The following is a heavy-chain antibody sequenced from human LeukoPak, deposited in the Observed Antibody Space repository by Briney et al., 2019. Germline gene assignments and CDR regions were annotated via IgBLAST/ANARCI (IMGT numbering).Heavy chain of an antibody. Sequence: PGGSLRLSCAASGFTFSSYAMHWVRQAPGKGLEWVAVISYDGSNKYYADSVKGRFTISRDNSKNTLYLQMGSLRTEDMAVYYCAREQIAAVARWFDPWGQGTLVTVSS. V-gene: IGHV3-30*14. CDR3: AREQIAAVARWFDP. J-gene: IGHJ5*02. CDR1: GFTFSSYA. D-gene: IGHD6-13*01. CDR2: ISYDGSNK.